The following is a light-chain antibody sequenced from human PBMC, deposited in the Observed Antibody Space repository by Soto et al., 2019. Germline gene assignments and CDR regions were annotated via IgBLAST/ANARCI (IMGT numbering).Light chain of an antibody. J-gene: IGLJ1*01. Sequence: QSALTQPASVSGSPGQSITISCTGTSSDVGGYNYVSWYQQHPGKAPKLMIYEVSNRPSGVSNRFSGSKSGNTASLTISGLQAEDEDDYYCSSYTSSSTYVFVTGTKVTVL. CDR1: SSDVGGYNY. CDR3: SSYTSSSTYV. V-gene: IGLV2-14*01. CDR2: EVS.